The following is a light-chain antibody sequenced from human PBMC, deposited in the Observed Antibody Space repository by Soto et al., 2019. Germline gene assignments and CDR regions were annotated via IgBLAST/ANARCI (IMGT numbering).Light chain of an antibody. CDR3: QQYNNWPLT. CDR2: DAS. Sequence: EILMTQSPATVSVSPGEGATLSCRASHRVNTYLAWYQQRPGQAPRLLIYDASTRATGIPARFSGSGSGTEFTLTISSLQSEDFAVYYCQQYNNWPLTFGGGTRLE. J-gene: IGKJ5*01. CDR1: HRVNTY. V-gene: IGKV3-15*01.